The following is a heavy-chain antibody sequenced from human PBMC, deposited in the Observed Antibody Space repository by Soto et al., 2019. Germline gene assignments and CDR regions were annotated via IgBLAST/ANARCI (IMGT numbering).Heavy chain of an antibody. CDR3: ARDGVLRGVVIEGGAFDI. V-gene: IGHV3-30*04. CDR2: FSYDGSSK. D-gene: IGHD3-10*01. J-gene: IGHJ3*02. CDR1: GFTFSNYA. Sequence: QVQLVESGGGVVQPGWSLRLSCAASGFTFSNYAMHWVRQAPGKGLEWVATFSYDGSSKYYAESVKGRFTISRDTSKNTLYLQLNSLRSEDTAIYYCARDGVLRGVVIEGGAFDIWGQGTMVTISS.